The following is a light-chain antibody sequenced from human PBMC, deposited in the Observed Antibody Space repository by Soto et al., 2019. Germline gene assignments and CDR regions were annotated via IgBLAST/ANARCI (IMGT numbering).Light chain of an antibody. CDR1: QSVTSNY. CDR3: QQYSRSPRT. CDR2: GAS. J-gene: IGKJ1*01. V-gene: IGKV3-20*01. Sequence: DIVLTQSPGTLSLSPGERATLSCRASQSVTSNYLAWYQQKPGQAPRLLIYGASNRATGIPDRFSGSGSETDFTLTISRLEPEEFAVYYCQQYSRSPRTFGQGTKVDIK.